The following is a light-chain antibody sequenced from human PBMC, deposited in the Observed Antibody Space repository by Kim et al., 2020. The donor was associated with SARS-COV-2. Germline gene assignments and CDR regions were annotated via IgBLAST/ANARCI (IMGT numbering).Light chain of an antibody. Sequence: SVGDRVTITCRASQSISSYLNWYQQKPGKAPKLLIYAASSLQSGVPSRFSGSGSGTDFTLTISSLQPEDFATYYCQQSYSTPPELTFGQGTKLEI. CDR2: AAS. CDR3: QQSYSTPPELT. J-gene: IGKJ2*01. CDR1: QSISSY. V-gene: IGKV1-39*01.